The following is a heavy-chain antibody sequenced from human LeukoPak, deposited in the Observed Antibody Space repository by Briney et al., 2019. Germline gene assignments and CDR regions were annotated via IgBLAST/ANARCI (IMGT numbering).Heavy chain of an antibody. CDR2: ISSSSSTI. D-gene: IGHD6-19*01. Sequence: AGGSLRLSCAASGFTFSSYSMNWVRQAPGKGLEWVSYISSSSSTIYYADSVRGRFSISRDNSKNTLYVQMNSLRVEDTAVYYCARDLYSAGWFPDFWGQGTLVTVSS. J-gene: IGHJ4*02. V-gene: IGHV3-48*01. CDR1: GFTFSSYS. CDR3: ARDLYSAGWFPDF.